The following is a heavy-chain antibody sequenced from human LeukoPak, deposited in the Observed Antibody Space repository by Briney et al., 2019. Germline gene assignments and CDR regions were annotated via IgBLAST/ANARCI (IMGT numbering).Heavy chain of an antibody. CDR1: GFSITSGDY. D-gene: IGHD1-1*01. CDR2: ISHSGDT. Sequence: PSETLSLTCDVSGFSITSGDYWGWIRQSPGRGLEWIGSISHSGDTYYIPSLRSRYNMSLETSRNQFSLYLRSVCAARTAVYFCARVGPLAVGTGKRVYSFDYWGQGTLVTVSS. J-gene: IGHJ4*02. V-gene: IGHV4-38-2*01. CDR3: ARVGPLAVGTGKRVYSFDY.